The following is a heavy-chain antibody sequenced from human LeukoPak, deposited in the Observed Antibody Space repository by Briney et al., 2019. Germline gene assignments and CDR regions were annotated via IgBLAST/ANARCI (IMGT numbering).Heavy chain of an antibody. V-gene: IGHV4-39*01. Sequence: SETLSLTCTVSGDSIGSGLYYWGWIRQPPGKGLEWIGIIHYSGSTDYNPSLKSRVTIPVGTSNNQFSLKLRFVTAADTAVYYCARHGYCSSTSCYPDYWGQGTLVTVSS. D-gene: IGHD2-2*03. CDR1: GDSIGSGLYY. CDR2: IHYSGST. CDR3: ARHGYCSSTSCYPDY. J-gene: IGHJ4*02.